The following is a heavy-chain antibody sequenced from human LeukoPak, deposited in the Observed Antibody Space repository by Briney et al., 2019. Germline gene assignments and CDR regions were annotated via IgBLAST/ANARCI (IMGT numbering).Heavy chain of an antibody. CDR1: GFTFSSYA. Sequence: GGSLRLSCAASGFTFSSYAMHWVRQAPGKGLEWVAVISYDGSNKYYADSVKGRFTISRDNSKNTLYLQMNSLRAEDTAVYYCAKDRGVDTAIRFFFDYWGQGTLVTVSS. V-gene: IGHV3-30*04. D-gene: IGHD5-18*01. J-gene: IGHJ4*02. CDR2: ISYDGSNK. CDR3: AKDRGVDTAIRFFFDY.